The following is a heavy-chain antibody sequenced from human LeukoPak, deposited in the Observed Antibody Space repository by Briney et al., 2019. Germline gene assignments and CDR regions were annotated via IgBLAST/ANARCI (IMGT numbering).Heavy chain of an antibody. V-gene: IGHV3-7*01. J-gene: IGHJ4*02. Sequence: GGSLRLSCAASGFTFSNYWMSWVRQAPGKGLEWVAHVQGDGSYKYYVDSVKGRFTISRDNGKNSLYLQMNSLRAEDTAVYYCARVIVDSSGYYRFSYFDDWGQGTLVTVSS. CDR3: ARVIVDSSGYYRFSYFDD. CDR1: GFTFSNYW. CDR2: VQGDGSYK. D-gene: IGHD3-22*01.